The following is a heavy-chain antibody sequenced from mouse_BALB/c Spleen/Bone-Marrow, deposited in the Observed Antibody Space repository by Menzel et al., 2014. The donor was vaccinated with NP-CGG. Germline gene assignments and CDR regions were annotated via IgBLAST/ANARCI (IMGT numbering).Heavy chain of an antibody. D-gene: IGHD4-1*01. J-gene: IGHJ3*01. V-gene: IGHV14-3*02. CDR3: ATLTGTFDY. CDR2: IDPANYNT. Sequence: EVQLHESGAELVKPGASVKLSCTTSGFNIKDPYIHWVKQRPEQGLEWIGRIDPANYNTQYDPKFQGKATITADTPSNAAYLQLNSLTSEDTAVYYCATLTGTFDYWGQGTPVTVSA. CDR1: GFNIKDPY.